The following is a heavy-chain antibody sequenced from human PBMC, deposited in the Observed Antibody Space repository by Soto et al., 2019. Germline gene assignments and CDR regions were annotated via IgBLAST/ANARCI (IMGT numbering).Heavy chain of an antibody. J-gene: IGHJ4*02. CDR1: GDSVSSNSAA. D-gene: IGHD6-6*01. CDR3: ARESIAARPEQIDY. Sequence: PSPTLSLTCAISGDSVSSNSAAWNWIRQSPSRGLEWLGRTYYRSKWYSDYAVSVKSRITINPDTSKNQFSLQLNSVTPEDTAVYYCARESIAARPEQIDYWGQGTLVTVSS. CDR2: TYYRSKWYS. V-gene: IGHV6-1*01.